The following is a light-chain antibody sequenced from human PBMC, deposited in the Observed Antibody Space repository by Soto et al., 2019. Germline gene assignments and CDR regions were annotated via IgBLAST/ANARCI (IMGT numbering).Light chain of an antibody. CDR2: GAS. Sequence: EIVLTQSPGTLSLSPGERATLSCRASQSVSSNYLAWYQHKPGQAPRLLIYGASSRATGIPDRFSGSGSGTDFTLTISSLEPEDFAVYYCQQYGNSPRFTFGPGTKVDIK. CDR3: QQYGNSPRFT. V-gene: IGKV3-20*01. J-gene: IGKJ3*01. CDR1: QSVSSNY.